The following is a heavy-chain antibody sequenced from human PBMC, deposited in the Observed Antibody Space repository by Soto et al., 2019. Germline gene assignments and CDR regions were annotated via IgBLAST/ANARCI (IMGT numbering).Heavy chain of an antibody. V-gene: IGHV1-18*01. CDR1: SFIFTSYG. D-gene: IGHD2-8*02. Sequence: ASVKVSCKASSFIFTSYGINWERQAPGQGLEWMGWISGYNGNTKYGQKFQDRVTLTADTSTATAFMEVRSLRGDDSAVYYCATSGGHHFGMDVWGQGTTVTTSS. CDR2: ISGYNGNT. CDR3: ATSGGHHFGMDV. J-gene: IGHJ6*02.